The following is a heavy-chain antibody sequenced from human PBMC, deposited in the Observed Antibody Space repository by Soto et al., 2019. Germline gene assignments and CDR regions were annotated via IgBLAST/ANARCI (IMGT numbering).Heavy chain of an antibody. V-gene: IGHV4-31*02. CDR2: IYNSGST. Sequence: SETLSLTCSVSGGSISSGGYYWTWIRQHPGQGLEWIGYIYNSGSTHYNPSLKSRIIISIDTSKNQFSLKLSSVTAADTAFYYCARGPRYMDVWGKGTTVTVSS. CDR3: ARGPRYMDV. J-gene: IGHJ6*03. CDR1: GGSISSGGYY.